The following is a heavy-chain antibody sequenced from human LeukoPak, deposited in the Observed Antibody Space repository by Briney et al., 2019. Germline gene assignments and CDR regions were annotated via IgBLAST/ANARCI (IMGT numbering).Heavy chain of an antibody. D-gene: IGHD5-12*01. CDR1: GGSISSGGYS. J-gene: IGHJ4*02. V-gene: IGHV4-30-2*01. Sequence: SSQTLSLTCAVSGGSISSGGYSWSWIRQPPGKGLEWIGYIYHSGSTYYNPSLKSRVTISVDRSKNQFSLKLSSVTAADTAVYYCARAPYRGYRAGPTGSNYFDYWGQGTLVTVSS. CDR3: ARAPYRGYRAGPTGSNYFDY. CDR2: IYHSGST.